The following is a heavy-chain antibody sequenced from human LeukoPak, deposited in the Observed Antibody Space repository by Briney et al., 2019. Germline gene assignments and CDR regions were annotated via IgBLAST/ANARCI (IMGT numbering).Heavy chain of an antibody. J-gene: IGHJ3*02. V-gene: IGHV1-69*13. CDR2: IIPIFGTA. CDR3: ARDSLQYSSSWYSAFDI. D-gene: IGHD6-13*01. CDR1: GGTFSSYA. Sequence: GASVKDSCKASGGTFSSYAISWVRQAPGQGLEWMGGIIPIFGTANYAQKFQGRVTITADESTSTAYMELSSLRSEDTAVYYCARDSLQYSSSWYSAFDIWGQGTMVTVSS.